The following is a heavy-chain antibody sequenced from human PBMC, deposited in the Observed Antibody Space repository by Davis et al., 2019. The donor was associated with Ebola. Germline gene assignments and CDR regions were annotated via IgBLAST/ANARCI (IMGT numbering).Heavy chain of an antibody. J-gene: IGHJ3*02. CDR1: GFTFSSYA. V-gene: IGHV3-30-3*01. CDR3: ATVRRGGVSGFAFDI. D-gene: IGHD2-8*02. Sequence: GGSLRLSCAASGFTFSSYAMHWVRQAPGKGLEWVAVISYDGSNKYYADSVKGRFTISRDNAKNSLYLQMGSLRAEDTAMYYCATVRRGGVSGFAFDIWGQGTMVTVSS. CDR2: ISYDGSNK.